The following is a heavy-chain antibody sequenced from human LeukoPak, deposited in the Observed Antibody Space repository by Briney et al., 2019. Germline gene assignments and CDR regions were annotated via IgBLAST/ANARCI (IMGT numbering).Heavy chain of an antibody. CDR1: GGTFSSYA. CDR3: ARSEYGSGSYPSFFWYY. CDR2: IIPIFGTA. V-gene: IGHV1-69*13. Sequence: ASVKVSCKASGGTFSSYAISWVRQAPGQGLEWMGGIIPIFGTANYAQKFQGRVTITADESTSTAYMELSSLRSEDTAVYYCARSEYGSGSYPSFFWYYWGQGTLVTVSS. D-gene: IGHD3-10*01. J-gene: IGHJ4*02.